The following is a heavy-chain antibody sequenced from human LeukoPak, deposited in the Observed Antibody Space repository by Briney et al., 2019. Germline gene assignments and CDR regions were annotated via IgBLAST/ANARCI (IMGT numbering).Heavy chain of an antibody. CDR1: GYTFTGYY. Sequence: ASVKVSCKASGYTFTGYYMHWVRQAPGQGLEWMGWINPNSGGTNYAQKFQGRVTMTRDTSISTAYMELSRLRSDGTAVYYCARIGDSSSWYVGYYFDYWGQGTLVTVSS. CDR3: ARIGDSSSWYVGYYFDY. J-gene: IGHJ4*02. V-gene: IGHV1-2*02. D-gene: IGHD6-13*01. CDR2: INPNSGGT.